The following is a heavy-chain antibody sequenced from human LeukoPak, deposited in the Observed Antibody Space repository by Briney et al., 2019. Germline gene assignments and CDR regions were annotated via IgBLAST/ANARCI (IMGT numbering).Heavy chain of an antibody. D-gene: IGHD5-18*01. CDR1: GGSISSYY. V-gene: IGHV4-59*01. CDR2: IYCSGST. J-gene: IGHJ4*02. CDR3: ARDRWLGY. Sequence: SETLSLTCTVSGGSISSYYWSWVRQPPGKGLEWIGYIYCSGSTNYNPSLKSRVTISVDTSKNQFSLQVSSVTAADTAVYYCARDRWLGYWGQGTLVTVSS.